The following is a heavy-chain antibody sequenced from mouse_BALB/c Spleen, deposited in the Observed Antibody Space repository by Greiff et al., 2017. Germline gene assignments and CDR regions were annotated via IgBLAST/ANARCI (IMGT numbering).Heavy chain of an antibody. Sequence: EVMLVESGGGLVQPGGSRKLSCAASGFTFSSFGMHWVRQAPEKGLEWVAYISSGSSTIYYADTVKGRFTISRDNPKNTLFLQMTSLRSEDTAMYYCARSRVPYDYADDGYAMDYWGQGTSVTVSS. CDR3: ARSRVPYDYADDGYAMDY. CDR1: GFTFSSFG. J-gene: IGHJ4*01. V-gene: IGHV5-17*02. CDR2: ISSGSSTI. D-gene: IGHD2-4*01.